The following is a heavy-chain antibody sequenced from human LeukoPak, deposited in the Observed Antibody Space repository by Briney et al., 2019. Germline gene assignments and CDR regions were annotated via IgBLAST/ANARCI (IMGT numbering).Heavy chain of an antibody. CDR2: INPSGGST. J-gene: IGHJ4*02. Sequence: ASVKVSCKASGYTFTSYYMHWVRQAPGQGLEWMGIINPSGGSTSYAQKFQGRVTMTRDTSTSTVYMELSSLRSDDTAVYYCARDSLNYYDSSGIKGDYWGQGTLVTVSS. D-gene: IGHD3-22*01. CDR1: GYTFTSYY. V-gene: IGHV1-46*01. CDR3: ARDSLNYYDSSGIKGDY.